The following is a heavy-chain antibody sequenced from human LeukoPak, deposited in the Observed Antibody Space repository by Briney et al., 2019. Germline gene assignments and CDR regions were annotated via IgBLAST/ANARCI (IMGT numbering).Heavy chain of an antibody. J-gene: IGHJ4*02. Sequence: ASVKVSCKASGYTFTGYYIHWVRQAPGQGLEWMGWINPNSGGTNYAQKFQGRVTMTRDTSISTAYMELSRLRSDDTAVYYCARERGLDTAMVHFDYWGQGTLVTVSS. V-gene: IGHV1-2*02. CDR3: ARERGLDTAMVHFDY. D-gene: IGHD5-18*01. CDR2: INPNSGGT. CDR1: GYTFTGYY.